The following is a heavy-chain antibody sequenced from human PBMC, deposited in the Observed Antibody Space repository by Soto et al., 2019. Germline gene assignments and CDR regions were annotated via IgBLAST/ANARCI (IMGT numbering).Heavy chain of an antibody. J-gene: IGHJ4*02. CDR1: GDSLRSRDYY. CDR3: ARVYSSPGVGSYQYYFDY. CDR2: IYYSGST. Sequence: SLPQSDTSTVFGDSLRSRDYYRSWISKPPGKGLEWIGYIYYSGSTYYNPSLKSRVTISIDTSKNQFSLRLSSVTAADTAVYFCARVYSSPGVGSYQYYFDYWGQGTPVTVSS. V-gene: IGHV4-30-4*01. D-gene: IGHD1-26*01.